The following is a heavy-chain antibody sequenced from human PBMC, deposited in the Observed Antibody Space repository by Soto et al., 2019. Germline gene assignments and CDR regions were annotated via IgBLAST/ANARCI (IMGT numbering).Heavy chain of an antibody. CDR1: GGSVSSGPYY. D-gene: IGHD3-3*01. CDR2: VYYSGTT. Sequence: QVVLQESGPGLVKPSETLSLTCSVSGGSVSSGPYYWTWIRQPPGKGLEWIGYVYYSGTTNYNPSLKSRISLSVDTSRNQFSLRLTSVTAADTAMYFCARSPYDFWSGFPNNWFDPWGQGTLVRVSS. V-gene: IGHV4-61*01. J-gene: IGHJ5*02. CDR3: ARSPYDFWSGFPNNWFDP.